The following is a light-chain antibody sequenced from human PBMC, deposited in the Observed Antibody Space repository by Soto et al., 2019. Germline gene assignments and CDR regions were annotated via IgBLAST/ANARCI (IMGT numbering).Light chain of an antibody. CDR2: GAS. CDR1: QSVSSN. J-gene: IGKJ1*01. Sequence: ETVMTQSPATLSVSPGERATLSCRASQSVSSNLAWYQQKPGQAPRLLIYGASTRATGIPTRFSGRESGTEFTLTISRMQSDDFALYYCQQYHDWPPWTFGQGTKVEVK. V-gene: IGKV3-15*01. CDR3: QQYHDWPPWT.